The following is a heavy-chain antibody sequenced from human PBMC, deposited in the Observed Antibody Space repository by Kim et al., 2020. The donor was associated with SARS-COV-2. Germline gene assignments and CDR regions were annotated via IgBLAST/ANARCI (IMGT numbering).Heavy chain of an antibody. J-gene: IGHJ4*02. CDR3: AKKGYGPFDY. V-gene: IGHV3-30*18. CDR2: ISYDGSNK. CDR1: GFTFSSYG. Sequence: GGSLRLSCAASGFTFSSYGMHWVRQAPGKGLEWVAVISYDGSNKYYADSVKGRFTISRDNSKNTLYLQMNSLRAEDTAVYYCAKKGYGPFDYWGQGTLVTVSS. D-gene: IGHD2-15*01.